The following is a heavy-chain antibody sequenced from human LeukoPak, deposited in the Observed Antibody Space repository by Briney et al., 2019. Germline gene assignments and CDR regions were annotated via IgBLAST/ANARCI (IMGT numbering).Heavy chain of an antibody. V-gene: IGHV3-21*01. Sequence: TGGSLRLSCAASGFTFSSYTMDWVRQAPGKGLEWVSSISSSSDYIFYADSVKGRFTISRDNSKNTLYLQMNSLRAEDTAVYYCARDLSSWSATPVDYWGQGTLVTVSS. J-gene: IGHJ4*02. CDR1: GFTFSSYT. CDR2: ISSSSDYI. D-gene: IGHD2-2*01. CDR3: ARDLSSWSATPVDY.